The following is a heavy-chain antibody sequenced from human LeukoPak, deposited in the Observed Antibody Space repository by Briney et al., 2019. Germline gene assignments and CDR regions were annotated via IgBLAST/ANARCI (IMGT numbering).Heavy chain of an antibody. Sequence: ASVKVSCMASGGTFSSYAISWVRQAPGQGLEWMGRIIPIFGTANYAQKFQGRVTITTDESTSTAYMELSSLRSEDTAVYYCARGVGSGSNWFDPWGQGTLVTVSS. CDR2: IIPIFGTA. V-gene: IGHV1-69*05. J-gene: IGHJ5*02. D-gene: IGHD3-10*01. CDR3: ARGVGSGSNWFDP. CDR1: GGTFSSYA.